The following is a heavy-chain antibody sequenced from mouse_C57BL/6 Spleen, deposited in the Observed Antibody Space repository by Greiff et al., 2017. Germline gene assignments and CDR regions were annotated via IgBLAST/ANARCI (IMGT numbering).Heavy chain of an antibody. Sequence: EVQLQQSGPGLVKPSQSLSLTCSVTGYSITSGYYWNWIRQFPGNKLEWMGYISYDGSNNYNPSLKNRISITRDTSTNQFFLKLNSVTTEDTATYYCARVDSSGYLYYDAMDYWGQGTSVTVSS. CDR1: GYSITSGYY. J-gene: IGHJ4*01. CDR2: ISYDGSN. D-gene: IGHD3-2*02. V-gene: IGHV3-6*01. CDR3: ARVDSSGYLYYDAMDY.